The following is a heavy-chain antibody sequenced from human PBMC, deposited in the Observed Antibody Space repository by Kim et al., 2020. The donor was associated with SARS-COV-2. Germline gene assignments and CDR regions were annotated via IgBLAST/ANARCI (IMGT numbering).Heavy chain of an antibody. CDR1: GFTFSDYY. V-gene: IGHV3-11*04. CDR3: ARDSIAAAGGVTESYYYYYGMDV. Sequence: GGSLRLSCAASGFTFSDYYMSWIRQAPGKGLEWVSYISSSGSTIYYADSVKGRFTISRDNAKNSLYLQMNSLRAEDTAVYYCARDSIAAAGGVTESYYYYYGMDVWGQGTTVTVSS. J-gene: IGHJ6*02. CDR2: ISSSGSTI. D-gene: IGHD6-13*01.